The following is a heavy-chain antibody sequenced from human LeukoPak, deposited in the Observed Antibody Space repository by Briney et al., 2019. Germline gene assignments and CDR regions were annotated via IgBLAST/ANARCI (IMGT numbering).Heavy chain of an antibody. D-gene: IGHD5-18*01. V-gene: IGHV3-23*01. Sequence: GGSLRLSCAASGFTFSTYAMSWVRQAPGKGLEWLSCIRDSGSDTYYADSVKGRFTISRDNSKNTVHLQMSSLRAEDTAVYYCTKAQLWLRDWGQGTLVTVSS. CDR2: IRDSGSDT. CDR3: TKAQLWLRD. CDR1: GFTFSTYA. J-gene: IGHJ4*02.